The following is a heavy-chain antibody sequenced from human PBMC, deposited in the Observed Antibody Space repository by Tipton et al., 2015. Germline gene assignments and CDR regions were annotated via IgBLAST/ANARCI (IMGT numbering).Heavy chain of an antibody. J-gene: IGHJ4*02. V-gene: IGHV4-59*01. CDR3: ARSGDTYFDY. Sequence: TLSLTCTVSGGSISSDYWTWIRQPPGRGLEWIGNIFHSGTTNYNPSLRSRVTISIDTSNNQFSLRLTSVTAADTAVYYCARSGDTYFDYWGQGTLVTVSS. CDR2: IFHSGTT. CDR1: GGSISSDY. D-gene: IGHD5-18*01.